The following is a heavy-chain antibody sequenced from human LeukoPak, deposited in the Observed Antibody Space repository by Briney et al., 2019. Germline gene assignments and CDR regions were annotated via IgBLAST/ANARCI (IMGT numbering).Heavy chain of an antibody. V-gene: IGHV3-30*04. Sequence: GGSLRLSCAASGFTFSSYAMHWVRQAPGKGLEWVAVISYDGSNKYYADSVKGRFTISRDNSKNTLYLQMNSLRAEDTAVYYCAKDFRIGYSAHFDYWGQGALVTVSS. CDR2: ISYDGSNK. J-gene: IGHJ4*02. CDR1: GFTFSSYA. CDR3: AKDFRIGYSAHFDY. D-gene: IGHD2-21*01.